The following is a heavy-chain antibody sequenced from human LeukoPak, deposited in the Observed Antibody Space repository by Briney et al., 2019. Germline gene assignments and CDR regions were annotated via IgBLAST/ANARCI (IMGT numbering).Heavy chain of an antibody. D-gene: IGHD6-19*01. CDR1: GFAFNNYW. Sequence: GGSLRLSCEASGFAFNNYWMHWVRQAPGKGLVWVSRIRTDGLETSYADSVKGRFTVSRDNAKNTLYLQMNNLRAEDTAVYYCARAQYGYSSGWSFDYWGQGTLVTVSS. CDR3: ARAQYGYSSGWSFDY. J-gene: IGHJ4*02. CDR2: IRTDGLET. V-gene: IGHV3-74*01.